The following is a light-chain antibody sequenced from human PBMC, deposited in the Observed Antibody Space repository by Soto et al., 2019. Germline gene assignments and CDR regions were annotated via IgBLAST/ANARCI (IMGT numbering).Light chain of an antibody. CDR3: TSYAGNNMLV. J-gene: IGLJ2*01. CDR1: SSDY. Sequence: QSVLTQPPSASGSPGQSVTISCTGTSSDYVSWYQQHPGKPPKLLIYEVIKRPSGVPDRFSGSKSGNTASLTVYGLQAEDEADYHFTSYAGNNMLVFGGGTKLTVL. CDR2: EVI. V-gene: IGLV2-8*01.